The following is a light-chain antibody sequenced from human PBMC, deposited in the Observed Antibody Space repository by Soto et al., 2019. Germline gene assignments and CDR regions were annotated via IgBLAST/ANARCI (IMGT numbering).Light chain of an antibody. V-gene: IGKV1-5*03. Sequence: DIQMTQSPSTLSASVGDRDTITCRASQSISSWLAWYQQNPGKAPKLLIYKASSLESGVPSRFSGSGSGTEFTLTISSLQPDDFATYYCQQYNIYPRTFGQGTKV. CDR2: KAS. J-gene: IGKJ1*01. CDR1: QSISSW. CDR3: QQYNIYPRT.